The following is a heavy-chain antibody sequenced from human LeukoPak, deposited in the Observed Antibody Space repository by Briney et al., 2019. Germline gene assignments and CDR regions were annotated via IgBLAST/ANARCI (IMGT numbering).Heavy chain of an antibody. CDR3: AKDWFEDYYDSSGYGEY. CDR1: GFTFSSYA. Sequence: GSLRLSCAASGFTFSSYAMSWVRQAPGKGLEWVSAISGSGGSTYYADSVKGRFTISRDNSKNTLYLQMNSLRAEDTAVYYCAKDWFEDYYDSSGYGEYWGQGTLVTVSS. CDR2: ISGSGGST. J-gene: IGHJ4*02. D-gene: IGHD3-22*01. V-gene: IGHV3-23*01.